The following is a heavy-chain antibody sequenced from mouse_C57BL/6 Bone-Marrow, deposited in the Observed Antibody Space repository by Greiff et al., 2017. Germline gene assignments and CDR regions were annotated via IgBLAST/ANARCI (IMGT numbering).Heavy chain of an antibody. J-gene: IGHJ4*01. CDR1: GFTFTSYG. CDR3: ARGDYYAMDY. Sequence: QVQLRQSGAELARPGASVKLSCKASGFTFTSYGISWVKQRTGQGLEWIGEIYPRSGNTYHNEKFKGKATLTADKFSSTAYMELRSLTSEDAAVYFCARGDYYAMDYWGQGTSVTVAS. CDR2: IYPRSGNT. V-gene: IGHV1-81*01.